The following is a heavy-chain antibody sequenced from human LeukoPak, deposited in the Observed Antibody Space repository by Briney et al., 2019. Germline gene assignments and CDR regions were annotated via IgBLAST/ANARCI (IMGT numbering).Heavy chain of an antibody. J-gene: IGHJ4*02. CDR2: ISWNSRSI. CDR1: GFTFNDYA. CDR3: AKTKGVREWIQLWFYFDY. Sequence: GRSLRLSCATSGFTFNDYAMYWVRQAPGKGLEWVSGISWNSRSIAYADSVRGRFTISRDNAKNSLYLQMNSLRAEDTAVYYCAKTKGVREWIQLWFYFDYWGQGTLVTVSS. V-gene: IGHV3-9*01. D-gene: IGHD5-18*01.